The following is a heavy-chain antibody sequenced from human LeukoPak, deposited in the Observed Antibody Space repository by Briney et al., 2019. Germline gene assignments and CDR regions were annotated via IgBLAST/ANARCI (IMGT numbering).Heavy chain of an antibody. CDR2: IRYDGSNK. D-gene: IGHD3-10*01. J-gene: IGHJ4*02. V-gene: IGHV3-30*02. CDR1: GFTFSSYG. CDR3: VARSGSSPYYYDY. Sequence: PGGSLKLSCAASGFTFSSYGMHWVRQAPGKGLEWVAFIRYDGSNKYYADSVKGRFTISRDNSKSTLYLQMNSLRAEDTALYYCVARSGSSPYYYDYWGQGTLVTVSS.